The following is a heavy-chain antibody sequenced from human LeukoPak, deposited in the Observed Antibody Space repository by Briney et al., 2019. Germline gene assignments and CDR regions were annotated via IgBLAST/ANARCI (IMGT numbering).Heavy chain of an antibody. J-gene: IGHJ4*02. D-gene: IGHD6-19*01. CDR3: ARASGCYDY. Sequence: GSSLRLSCAASGFSFSTYGMHWVRQAPGKGLEWVAVIWFDGSNKYYADSVKGRFTISRDNSKITLYLQMNSLRADDTAVYYCARASGCYDYWGRGTLVTVSS. V-gene: IGHV3-33*03. CDR1: GFSFSTYG. CDR2: IWFDGSNK.